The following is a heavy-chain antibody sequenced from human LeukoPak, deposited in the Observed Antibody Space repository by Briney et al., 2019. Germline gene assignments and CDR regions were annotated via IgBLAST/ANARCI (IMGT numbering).Heavy chain of an antibody. V-gene: IGHV3-30*18. Sequence: PGGSLRLSCAASGFTFSSYGMHWVRQAPGKGLEWVAVISYDGSNKYYADSVKGRFTISRDNSKNTLYLQMNSLRAEVTAVYYCAKEKRDGDATSGAYGMDVWGQGTTVTVSS. CDR2: ISYDGSNK. CDR3: AKEKRDGDATSGAYGMDV. CDR1: GFTFSSYG. D-gene: IGHD4-17*01. J-gene: IGHJ6*02.